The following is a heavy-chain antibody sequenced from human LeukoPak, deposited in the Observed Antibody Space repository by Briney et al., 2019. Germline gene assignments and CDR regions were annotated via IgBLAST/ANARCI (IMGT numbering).Heavy chain of an antibody. J-gene: IGHJ4*02. CDR1: GGSFSGYY. Sequence: PSETLSLTCAVYGGSFSGYYWSWVRQPPGKGLEWMGEINHSGSTNYNPSLKRRVTISVDTSKNQFSLKLSSVTAADTAVYYCARSRYSSSWPYFDYWGQGTLVTVSS. CDR3: ARSRYSSSWPYFDY. CDR2: INHSGST. D-gene: IGHD6-13*01. V-gene: IGHV4-34*01.